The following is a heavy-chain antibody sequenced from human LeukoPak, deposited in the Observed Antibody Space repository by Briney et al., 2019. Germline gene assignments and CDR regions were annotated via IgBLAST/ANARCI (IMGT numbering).Heavy chain of an antibody. Sequence: PSETLSLTCTVSGGSISSYYWSWIRQPPGKGLEWIGYIYYSGSTNYNPSLKSRVSMSLYPSNNQFSLNLNSVTAADTALYFCARLVVMPVYDAFDIWGRGTVVIVSS. V-gene: IGHV4-59*01. CDR2: IYYSGST. D-gene: IGHD2-21*01. CDR1: GGSISSYY. J-gene: IGHJ3*02. CDR3: ARLVVMPVYDAFDI.